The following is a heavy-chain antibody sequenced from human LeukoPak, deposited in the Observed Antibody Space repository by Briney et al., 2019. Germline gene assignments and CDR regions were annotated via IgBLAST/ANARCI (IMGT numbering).Heavy chain of an antibody. V-gene: IGHV3-23*01. Sequence: GGSLRLSCAASGFTFSNYAMSWVRQAPGKGLEWVSAISGNGGGTYYTDSVKGRSTISRDNSKNTLYLHTNTARDEDTTIYFCAKGQSVTAPSYWGQGTLVTVSS. CDR3: AKGQSVTAPSY. D-gene: IGHD1-14*01. CDR2: ISGNGGGT. CDR1: GFTFSNYA. J-gene: IGHJ4*02.